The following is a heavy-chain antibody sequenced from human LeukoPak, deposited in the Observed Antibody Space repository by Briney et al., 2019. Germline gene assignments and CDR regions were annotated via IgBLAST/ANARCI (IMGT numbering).Heavy chain of an antibody. D-gene: IGHD3-22*01. CDR2: IRHDAGEK. J-gene: IGHJ3*02. V-gene: IGHV3-7*05. Sequence: GGSLRLSCAASGFTFSTYWMSWVRQAAGKGLEWVANIRHDAGEKYYVDSVKGRFTIFRDNAKNSLYLQMNSLRAEDTALYYCARDYDSSGYSDAFDIWGQGTMVTVSS. CDR3: ARDYDSSGYSDAFDI. CDR1: GFTFSTYW.